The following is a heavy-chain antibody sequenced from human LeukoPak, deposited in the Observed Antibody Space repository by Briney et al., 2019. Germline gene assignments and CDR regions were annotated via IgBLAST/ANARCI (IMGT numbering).Heavy chain of an antibody. CDR1: GFTFSSYA. J-gene: IGHJ4*02. D-gene: IGHD3/OR15-3a*01. V-gene: IGHV3-23*01. CDR2: VSSSGGNI. Sequence: GGSLRLSCAASGFTFSSYAMSWVRQAPGKGLEWVSVVSSSGGNIYNADSVKGRFTISRDNSKNTLYLQMNSLRAEDTAVYYCAKEDWLGFDYWGQGTLVTVSS. CDR3: AKEDWLGFDY.